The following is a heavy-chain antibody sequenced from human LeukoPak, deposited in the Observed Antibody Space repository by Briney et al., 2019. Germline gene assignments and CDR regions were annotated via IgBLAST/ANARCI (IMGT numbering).Heavy chain of an antibody. CDR2: VYYSGST. V-gene: IGHV4-61*09. J-gene: IGHJ4*02. CDR3: AGVGGYYRVDY. D-gene: IGHD3-22*01. CDR1: GDSISSNTFY. Sequence: PSETLSLTCTVSGDSISSNTFYWTWIRQPAGKGLEWIGHVYYSGSTNYNPSLKSRVTISVDTSKNQFSLKLSSVTAADTAVYYCAGVGGYYRVDYWGQGTLVTVSS.